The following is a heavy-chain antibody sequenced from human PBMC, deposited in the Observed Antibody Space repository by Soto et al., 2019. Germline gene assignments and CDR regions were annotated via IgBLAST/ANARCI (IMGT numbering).Heavy chain of an antibody. CDR2: IDPSDSQT. Sequence: PGESLKISCKGSGYSFAGYWITWVRQKPGKGLEWMGRIDPSDSQTYYSPSFRGHVTISATKSITTVFLQWSSLRASDTAMYYCARQIYDSDTGPNFQYYFDTWGQGTPVTVSS. D-gene: IGHD3-22*01. CDR1: GYSFAGYW. V-gene: IGHV5-10-1*01. CDR3: ARQIYDSDTGPNFQYYFDT. J-gene: IGHJ4*02.